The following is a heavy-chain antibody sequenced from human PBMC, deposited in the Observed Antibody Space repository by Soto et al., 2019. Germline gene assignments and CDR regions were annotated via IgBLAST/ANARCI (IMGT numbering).Heavy chain of an antibody. CDR1: GYSFNNYG. CDR3: ARDIYESPEGAGIRHWFDP. CDR2: ISPNSLYA. Sequence: QVLLVQSGAEVKKPGASVNVSCKASGYSFNNYGLAWVRQAPGQGLEWLGWISPNSLYANYAQRFRGRVTMATDSSTRTAYMELRSLRSDDTAVYVCARDIYESPEGAGIRHWFDPWGQGTLVTVSS. V-gene: IGHV1-18*01. J-gene: IGHJ5*02. D-gene: IGHD6-13*01.